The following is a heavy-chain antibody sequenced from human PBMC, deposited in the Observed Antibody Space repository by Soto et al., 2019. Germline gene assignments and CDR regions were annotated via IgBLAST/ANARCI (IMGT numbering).Heavy chain of an antibody. CDR3: AKGEYCSSTSCYARTNYYYYGMDV. Sequence: RLSCAASGFTFSSYAMSWVRQAPGKGLEWVSAISGSGGSTYYADSVKGRFTISRDNSKNTLYLQMNSLRAEDTAVYYCAKGEYCSSTSCYARTNYYYYGMDVWGQGTTVTVSS. D-gene: IGHD2-2*01. CDR2: ISGSGGST. CDR1: GFTFSSYA. V-gene: IGHV3-23*01. J-gene: IGHJ6*02.